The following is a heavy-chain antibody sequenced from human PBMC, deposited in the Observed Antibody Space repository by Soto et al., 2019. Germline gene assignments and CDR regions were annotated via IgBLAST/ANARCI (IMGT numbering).Heavy chain of an antibody. CDR1: GGTFSSYA. Sequence: SVKVSCRASGGTFSSYAISWGRQAPGQGLEWMGGIIPIFGTANYAQKFQGRVTITADESTSTAYMELSSLRSEDTAVYYCAREARLGYSYGPGHDAFDLWCQGTMVTVS. CDR3: AREARLGYSYGPGHDAFDL. V-gene: IGHV1-69*13. D-gene: IGHD5-18*01. CDR2: IIPIFGTA. J-gene: IGHJ3*01.